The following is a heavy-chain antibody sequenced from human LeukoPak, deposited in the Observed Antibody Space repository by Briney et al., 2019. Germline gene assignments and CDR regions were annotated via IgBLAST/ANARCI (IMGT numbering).Heavy chain of an antibody. Sequence: ASVKVSCKASGYTFTGYYMHWVRQAPGQGLEWMGWINPNSGGTNYAQKFQGRVTMTRDTSISTAYMKLSRLRSDDTAVYYCARVGITMVRGVHYMDVWGKGTTVTVSS. CDR3: ARVGITMVRGVHYMDV. CDR1: GYTFTGYY. V-gene: IGHV1-2*02. D-gene: IGHD3-10*01. CDR2: INPNSGGT. J-gene: IGHJ6*03.